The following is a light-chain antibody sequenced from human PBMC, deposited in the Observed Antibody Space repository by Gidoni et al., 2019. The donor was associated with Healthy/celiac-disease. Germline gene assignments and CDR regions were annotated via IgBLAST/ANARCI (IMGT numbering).Light chain of an antibody. CDR2: GKN. CDR1: SLRSYY. V-gene: IGLV3-19*01. Sequence: SSEMTTDPAVSVALGQTVRITCQGDSLRSYYASWYPQKPGQAPVLVIYGKNNRPSGIPDRFSGSSSGNTASLTITGAQAEDEADYYCNSRDSSGNHVVFGGGTKLTVL. CDR3: NSRDSSGNHVV. J-gene: IGLJ2*01.